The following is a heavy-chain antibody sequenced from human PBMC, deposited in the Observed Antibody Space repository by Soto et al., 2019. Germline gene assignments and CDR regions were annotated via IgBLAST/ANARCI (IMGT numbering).Heavy chain of an antibody. J-gene: IGHJ1*01. D-gene: IGHD2-2*01. CDR3: PRDLIVVPAEYCQH. V-gene: IGHV3-7*01. Sequence: EVQLVESGGGLVQPGGSLRLSCAVSGFTFSSYGMSWVRQTPGKGLEWVANINQDGSEKYYVDSVKGRFTISRDNAKNSLYLQMNSLIAEETAVYYWPRDLIVVPAEYCQHWVRGTLVTLSS. CDR2: INQDGSEK. CDR1: GFTFSSYG.